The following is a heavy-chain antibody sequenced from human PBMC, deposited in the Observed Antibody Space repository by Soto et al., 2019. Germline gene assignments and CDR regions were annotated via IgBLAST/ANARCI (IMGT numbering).Heavy chain of an antibody. Sequence: PGESLKISCKGSGYSFTSYWIGWVRQMPGKGLEWMGIIYPGDSDTRYSPSFQGQVTISADKSTNTAYLQWSSLKASDTAMYYFARPGRVRNSVWFFDYWGQGTLVTVSS. CDR3: ARPGRVRNSVWFFDY. V-gene: IGHV5-51*01. J-gene: IGHJ4*02. CDR1: GYSFTSYW. CDR2: IYPGDSDT. D-gene: IGHD3-10*01.